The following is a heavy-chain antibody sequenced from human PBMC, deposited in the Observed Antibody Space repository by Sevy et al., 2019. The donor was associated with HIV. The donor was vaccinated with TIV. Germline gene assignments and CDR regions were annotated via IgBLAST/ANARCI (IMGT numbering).Heavy chain of an antibody. Sequence: ASVKVSCKASGYTFTGYYMHWVRQAPGQGLEWMGWINPNSGGTNYAQTFQGRVTMTRDTSISTAYMELSRLRSDDTAVYYCARGVVVPAAIGDFDYWGQGTLVTVSS. CDR2: INPNSGGT. D-gene: IGHD2-2*02. CDR3: ARGVVVPAAIGDFDY. CDR1: GYTFTGYY. V-gene: IGHV1-2*02. J-gene: IGHJ4*02.